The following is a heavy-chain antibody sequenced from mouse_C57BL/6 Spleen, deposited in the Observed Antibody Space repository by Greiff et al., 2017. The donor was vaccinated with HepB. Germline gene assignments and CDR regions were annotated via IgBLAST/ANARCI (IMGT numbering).Heavy chain of an antibody. V-gene: IGHV5-17*01. CDR3: ARGGYSNYPAY. Sequence: EVQLVESGGGLVKPGGSLKLSCAASGFTFSDYGMHWVRQAPEKGLEWVAYISSGSSTIYYADTVKGRFTISRDNAKNTLFLQMTSLRSEDTAMYYCARGGYSNYPAYWGQGTLVTVSA. D-gene: IGHD2-5*01. CDR1: GFTFSDYG. J-gene: IGHJ3*01. CDR2: ISSGSSTI.